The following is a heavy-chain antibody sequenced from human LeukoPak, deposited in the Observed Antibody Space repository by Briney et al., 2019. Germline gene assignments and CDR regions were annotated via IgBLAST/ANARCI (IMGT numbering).Heavy chain of an antibody. CDR2: ISGSGGYT. CDR1: GFTFDSYA. CDR3: ATDSRGWLDSRASRHGAAYFQH. V-gene: IGHV3-23*01. J-gene: IGHJ1*01. Sequence: GGSLRLSCAASGFTFDSYAMSWVRQAPGKGLEWVSTISGSGGYTYYADSVKGRFTISRDNSKNTLYLQMSSLRSEDTAVYYCATDSRGWLDSRASRHGAAYFQHWGQGTLVTVSS. D-gene: IGHD5-24*01.